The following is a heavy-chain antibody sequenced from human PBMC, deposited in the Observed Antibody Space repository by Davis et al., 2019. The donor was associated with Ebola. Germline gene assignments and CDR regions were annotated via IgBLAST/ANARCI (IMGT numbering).Heavy chain of an antibody. CDR3: ARAVAGTHGWFDP. CDR1: GFTFSSYA. D-gene: IGHD6-19*01. J-gene: IGHJ5*02. CDR2: ISYDGSNK. V-gene: IGHV3-30*04. Sequence: GESLKISCAASGFTFSSYAMHWVRQAPGKGLEWVAVISYDGSNKYYADSVKGRFTISRDNSKNTLYLQMNSLRAEDTAVYYCARAVAGTHGWFDPWGQGTLVTVSS.